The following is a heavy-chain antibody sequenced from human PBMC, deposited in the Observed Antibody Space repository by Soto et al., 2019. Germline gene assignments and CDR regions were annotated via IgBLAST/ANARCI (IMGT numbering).Heavy chain of an antibody. CDR1: GYTFTSYG. Sequence: ASVKVSCKASGYTFTSYGITWVRQAPGQGLEWMGWISGYNGDTNYAQKFQGRVTLTTGTSTSTGYLEVMTLRPDDTAVYYCAREGSYHDLDYWGLGTLVTVSS. CDR2: ISGYNGDT. D-gene: IGHD3-22*01. V-gene: IGHV1-18*01. J-gene: IGHJ4*02. CDR3: AREGSYHDLDY.